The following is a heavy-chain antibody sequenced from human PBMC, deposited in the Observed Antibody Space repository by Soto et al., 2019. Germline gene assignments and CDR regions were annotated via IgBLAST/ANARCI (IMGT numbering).Heavy chain of an antibody. CDR3: ARYGSGSSVWFDP. CDR1: GGSMSSYY. J-gene: IGHJ5*02. D-gene: IGHD3-10*01. Sequence: SETQSLTCTVAGGSMSSYYWSWIRQPPGKGLEWIGYIYYSGSTIYNPSLKSRVTISVDTSKNQFSLKLSSVTAADTAVYYCARYGSGSSVWFDPWGQGTLVTVSS. CDR2: IYYSGST. V-gene: IGHV4-59*01.